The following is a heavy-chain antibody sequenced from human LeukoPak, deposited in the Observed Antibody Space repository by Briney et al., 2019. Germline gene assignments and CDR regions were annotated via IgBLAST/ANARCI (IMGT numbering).Heavy chain of an antibody. J-gene: IGHJ4*01. CDR2: IEGGGSST. CDR1: GFTFCSFW. CDR3: ARGPGSSGGAFVGDY. V-gene: IGHV3-74*01. D-gene: IGHD3-22*01. Sequence: GGSLRLSCEASGFTFCSFWMHWVRQIPGKGLVWVSRIEGGGSSTSYADSVRGRFSISRDNGKSTLYLQMNSLKVEDTAVYYCARGPGSSGGAFVGDYWGHGTLVTVSS.